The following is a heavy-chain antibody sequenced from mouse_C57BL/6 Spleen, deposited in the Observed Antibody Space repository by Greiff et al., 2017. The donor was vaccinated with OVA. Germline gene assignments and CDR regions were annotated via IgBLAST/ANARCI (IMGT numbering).Heavy chain of an antibody. V-gene: IGHV5-4*01. D-gene: IGHD1-1*01. CDR1: GFTFSSYA. Sequence: EVQVVESGGGLVKPGGSLKLSCAASGFTFSSYAMSWVRQTPEKRLEWVATISDGGSYTYYPDNVKGRFTISRDNAKNNLYLQMSHLKSEDTAMYYCARDYYGSSSHFDYWGQGTTLTVSS. CDR2: ISDGGSYT. J-gene: IGHJ2*01. CDR3: ARDYYGSSSHFDY.